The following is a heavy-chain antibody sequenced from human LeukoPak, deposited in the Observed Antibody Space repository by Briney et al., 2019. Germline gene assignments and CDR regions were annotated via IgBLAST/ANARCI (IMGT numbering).Heavy chain of an antibody. CDR3: ARDRSSVWGLGY. CDR2: IYSGGST. D-gene: IGHD6-19*01. CDR1: GFTVSSNY. Sequence: PGGSLRLSGAASGFTVSSNYMSWVRQAPGKGLEWVSVIYSGGSTYYADSVKGRFTISRDNSKNTLYLQMNSLRAEDTAVYYCARDRSSVWGLGYWGQGTLVTVSS. V-gene: IGHV3-53*01. J-gene: IGHJ4*02.